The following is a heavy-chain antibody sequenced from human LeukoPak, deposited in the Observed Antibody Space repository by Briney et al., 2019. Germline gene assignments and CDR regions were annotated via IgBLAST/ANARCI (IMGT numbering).Heavy chain of an antibody. CDR3: ARDRYGDYVVDY. CDR1: GFTFSGNS. V-gene: IGHV3-48*01. CDR2: ISSSSDTI. Sequence: PGGSLRLSCVASGFTFSGNSMNWVRQAPGKGLEWVSYISSSSDTIYYADSAKGRSTISRDNAKKSLYLQMNSLRAEDTAVYYCARDRYGDYVVDYWSQGTLVTVSS. J-gene: IGHJ4*02. D-gene: IGHD4-17*01.